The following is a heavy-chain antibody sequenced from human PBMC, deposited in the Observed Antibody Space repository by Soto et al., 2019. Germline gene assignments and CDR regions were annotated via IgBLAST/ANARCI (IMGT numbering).Heavy chain of an antibody. V-gene: IGHV1-46*01. Sequence: ASVKVSCKASGYTFTSYYMHWVRQAPGQGLEWMGITNPSGSSTSYAQKFQGRVTMTRDTSTSTVYMELSSLRSEDTAVYYCARALGFGPPLLGYCSGGSCYGAFDIWGQGTMVTVSS. CDR1: GYTFTSYY. D-gene: IGHD2-15*01. CDR2: TNPSGSST. CDR3: ARALGFGPPLLGYCSGGSCYGAFDI. J-gene: IGHJ3*02.